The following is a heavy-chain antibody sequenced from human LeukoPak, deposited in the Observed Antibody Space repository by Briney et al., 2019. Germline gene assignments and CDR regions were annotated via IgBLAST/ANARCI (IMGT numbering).Heavy chain of an antibody. V-gene: IGHV3-13*04. CDR3: ARALASSGYYSCFQH. J-gene: IGHJ1*01. Sequence: GGSLRLSCAASGFTFSSYDMHWVRQATGKGLEWVSAIGTAGDTYYPGSVKGRFTISRENAKNSLYLQMNSLRAGDTAVYYCARALASSGYYSCFQHWGQGTLLTVSS. CDR2: IGTAGDT. CDR1: GFTFSSYD. D-gene: IGHD3-22*01.